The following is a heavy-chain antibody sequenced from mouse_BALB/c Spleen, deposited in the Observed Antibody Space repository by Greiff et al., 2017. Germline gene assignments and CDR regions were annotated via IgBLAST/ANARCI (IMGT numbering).Heavy chain of an antibody. V-gene: IGHV5-17*02. D-gene: IGHD1-1*02. Sequence: EVQLVESGGGLVQPGGSRKLSCAASGFTFSSFGMHWVRQAPEKGLEWVAYISSGSSTIYYADTVKGRFTISRDNPKNTLFLQMTSLRSEDTAMYYCARGRWDDYWGQGTTLTVSS. CDR2: ISSGSSTI. J-gene: IGHJ2*01. CDR1: GFTFSSFG. CDR3: ARGRWDDY.